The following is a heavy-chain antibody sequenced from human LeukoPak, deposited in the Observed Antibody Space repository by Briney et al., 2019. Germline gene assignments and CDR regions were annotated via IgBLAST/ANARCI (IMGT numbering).Heavy chain of an antibody. D-gene: IGHD6-25*01. V-gene: IGHV3-30*02. CDR3: AKDGEQRNWFDP. Sequence: GGSLRLSCAASGFTFSSYGMHWVRQAPGKGLEWVAFIRYDGSSKYYADSVKGRFTISRDNSKNTLYLQMNSLRAEDTAVYYCAKDGEQRNWFDPWGQGTLVTVSS. CDR2: IRYDGSSK. J-gene: IGHJ5*02. CDR1: GFTFSSYG.